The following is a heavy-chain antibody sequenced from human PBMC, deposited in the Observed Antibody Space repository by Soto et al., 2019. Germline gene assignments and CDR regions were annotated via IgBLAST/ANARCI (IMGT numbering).Heavy chain of an antibody. J-gene: IGHJ6*03. CDR3: ARDRTDIERYYYMDV. D-gene: IGHD2-15*01. Sequence: GGSLRLSCAASGFTFSSYSMNWVRQAPGKGLEWVSSISSSSSYIYYADSVKGRFTISRDNAKNSLYLQMNSLRAEDTAVYYCARDRTDIERYYYMDVWGKGTTVTVSS. CDR1: GFTFSSYS. CDR2: ISSSSSYI. V-gene: IGHV3-21*01.